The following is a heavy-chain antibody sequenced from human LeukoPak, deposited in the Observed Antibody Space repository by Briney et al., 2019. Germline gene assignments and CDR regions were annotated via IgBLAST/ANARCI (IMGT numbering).Heavy chain of an antibody. CDR2: INPSGGST. V-gene: IGHV1-46*01. D-gene: IGHD6-19*01. CDR3: AGDGIAVAVGAFDI. Sequence: ASVKVSCKASGYTFTSYYMHWVRQAPGQGLEWMGIINPSGGSTSYAQKFQGRVTITRDMSTSTVYMELSSLRSEDTAVYYCAGDGIAVAVGAFDIWGQGTMVTVSS. CDR1: GYTFTSYY. J-gene: IGHJ3*02.